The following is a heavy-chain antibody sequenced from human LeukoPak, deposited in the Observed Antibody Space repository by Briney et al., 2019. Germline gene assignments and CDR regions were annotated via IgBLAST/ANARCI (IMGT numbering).Heavy chain of an antibody. CDR1: GGSISSYY. J-gene: IGHJ4*02. D-gene: IGHD5-18*01. Sequence: SETLSLTCTVSGGSISSYYWSWIRQPAGKGLEWIGRIYTSGSTNYDPSLKSRVTMSVDTSKNQFSLKLSPVTAADTAVYYCVTGFTTMAADYFDYWGQGTLVTVSP. CDR2: IYTSGST. V-gene: IGHV4-4*07. CDR3: VTGFTTMAADYFDY.